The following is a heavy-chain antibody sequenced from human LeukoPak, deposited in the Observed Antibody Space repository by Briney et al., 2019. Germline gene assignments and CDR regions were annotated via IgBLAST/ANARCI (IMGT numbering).Heavy chain of an antibody. CDR3: TRGSIAYYYMDV. V-gene: IGHV4-59*01. CDR2: IYYSGST. Sequence: SETLSFTCTVSGGSISSYYWSWIRQPPGKGLEWIGYIYYSGSTNYNPSLKSRVTISVDTSKNQFSLKLSSVTAADTAVYYCTRGSIAYYYMDVWGKGTTVTISS. CDR1: GGSISSYY. D-gene: IGHD3-22*01. J-gene: IGHJ6*03.